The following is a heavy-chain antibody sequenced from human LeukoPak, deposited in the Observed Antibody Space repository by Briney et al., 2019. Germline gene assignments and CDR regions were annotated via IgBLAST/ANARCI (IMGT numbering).Heavy chain of an antibody. D-gene: IGHD3-10*01. CDR3: ARHPVAVMVRGVRGFDP. CDR2: IYYSGST. Sequence: PSETLSLTCTVSGGSISSSSYYWGWIPQPPGKGLEWIGSIYYSGSTYYNPSLKSRVTISVDTSKNQFSLKLSSVTAADTAVYYCARHPVAVMVRGVRGFDPWGQGTLVTVSS. J-gene: IGHJ5*02. CDR1: GGSISSSSYY. V-gene: IGHV4-39*01.